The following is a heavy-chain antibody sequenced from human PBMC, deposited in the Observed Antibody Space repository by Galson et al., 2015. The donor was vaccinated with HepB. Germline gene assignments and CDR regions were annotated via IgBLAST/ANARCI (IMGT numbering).Heavy chain of an antibody. CDR1: GFTFSSFT. J-gene: IGHJ4*02. Sequence: SLRLSCAASGFTFSSFTMNWVRQAPGKGLEWVSCISSSGSYIYYAGSVKGRFTISRDNAKNSLYLQMNSLRAEDTAVYYCARAPPDIAVGVGGYWGQGTLVTVSS. V-gene: IGHV3-21*01. D-gene: IGHD6-19*01. CDR2: ISSSGSYI. CDR3: ARAPPDIAVGVGGY.